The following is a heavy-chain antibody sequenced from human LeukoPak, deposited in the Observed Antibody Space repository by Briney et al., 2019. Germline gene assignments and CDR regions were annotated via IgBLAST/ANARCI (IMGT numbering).Heavy chain of an antibody. CDR2: INWNGGST. V-gene: IGHV3-20*04. J-gene: IGHJ3*02. D-gene: IGHD3-22*01. CDR1: GFTFDDYG. Sequence: PGGSLRLSCAASGFTFDDYGMSWVRQAPGKGLEWVSGINWNGGSTGYADSVKGRFTISRDNAKNSLYLQMNSLRAEDTALYYCARASYYDSSGYRAFDIWGQGTMVTVSS. CDR3: ARASYYDSSGYRAFDI.